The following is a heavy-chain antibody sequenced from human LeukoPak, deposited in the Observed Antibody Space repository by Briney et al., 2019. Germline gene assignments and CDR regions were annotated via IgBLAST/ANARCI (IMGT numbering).Heavy chain of an antibody. CDR1: GFTFSTYW. D-gene: IGHD6-13*01. J-gene: IGHJ5*02. Sequence: GGSLRLSCAASGFTFSTYWMHWVRQAPGKGLVWVSRINSGGSSTSYADSVKGRFTISRDNAKNSLYLQMNSLRAEDTAVYYCARGPQQLARPYNWFDPWGQGTLVTVSS. CDR2: INSGGSST. CDR3: ARGPQQLARPYNWFDP. V-gene: IGHV3-74*01.